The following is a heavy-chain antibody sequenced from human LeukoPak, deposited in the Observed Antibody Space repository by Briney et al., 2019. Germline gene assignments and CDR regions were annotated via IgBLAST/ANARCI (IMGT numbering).Heavy chain of an antibody. CDR3: AKEGYYDSSGAFDS. J-gene: IGHJ4*02. CDR1: GFTFSTYA. V-gene: IGHV3-23*01. D-gene: IGHD3-22*01. Sequence: GGSLRLSCAASGFTFSTYAMNWVRQAPGKGLEWVSGITGSGGRTFYADSVKGRFTTSRDNSKNTLYLQMNSLRAEDTAIYYCAKEGYYDSSGAFDSWGQGTLVTGSS. CDR2: ITGSGGRT.